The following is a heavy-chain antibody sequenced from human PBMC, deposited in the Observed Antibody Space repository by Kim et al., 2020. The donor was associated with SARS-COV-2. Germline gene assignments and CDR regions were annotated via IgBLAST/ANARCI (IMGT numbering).Heavy chain of an antibody. CDR2: TYYRSKWYN. D-gene: IGHD2-2*01. J-gene: IGHJ6*02. V-gene: IGHV6-1*01. CDR1: GDSVSSNSAA. Sequence: SQTLSLTCAISGDSVSSNSAAWNWIRQSPSRGLEWLGRTYYRSKWYNDYAVSVKSRITINPDTSKNQFSLQLNSVTPADTAVYYCAREADIFCSSTSCYYYYGMDVWGQGTTVTVSS. CDR3: AREADIFCSSTSCYYYYGMDV.